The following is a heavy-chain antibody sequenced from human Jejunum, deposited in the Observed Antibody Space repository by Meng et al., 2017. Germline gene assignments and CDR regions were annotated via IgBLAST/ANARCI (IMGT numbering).Heavy chain of an antibody. V-gene: IGHV1-2*06. J-gene: IGHJ4*02. CDR1: GDTFIGYY. Sequence: QVQLVQSGGEVKKPGASVKVSCKTSGDTFIGYYMHWVRQAPGQGLEWMGRINPDNGVTNSAQRFQGRVTMTRDTSITTAYMELNRLTSGDTAFYYCARGGRDDYNVPHYWGQGTLVTVSS. D-gene: IGHD5-24*01. CDR3: ARGGRDDYNVPHY. CDR2: INPDNGVT.